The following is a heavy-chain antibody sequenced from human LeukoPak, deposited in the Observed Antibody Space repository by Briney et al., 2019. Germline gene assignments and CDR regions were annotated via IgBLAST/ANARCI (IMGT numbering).Heavy chain of an antibody. CDR2: IKSKTDGGTT. CDR1: GFTFSNAW. D-gene: IGHD5-24*01. V-gene: IGHV3-15*01. J-gene: IGHJ5*02. Sequence: PGGSLRLSCAASGFTFSNAWMSWVRQAPGKGLEWVGRIKSKTDGGTTDYAAPVKGRFTISRDDSKNTLYLQMNSLKTEDTAVYYCTTDLGDGCNYLGNWFDPWGQGTLVTVSS. CDR3: TTDLGDGCNYLGNWFDP.